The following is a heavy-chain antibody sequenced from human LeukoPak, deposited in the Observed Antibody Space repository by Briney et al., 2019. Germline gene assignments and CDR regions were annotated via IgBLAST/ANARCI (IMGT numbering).Heavy chain of an antibody. CDR1: GGSISTSY. CDR3: ATGPTWLDP. J-gene: IGHJ5*02. CDR2: IDTSGTT. V-gene: IGHV4-4*07. Sequence: SETLSLTSTVSGGSISTSYWNWIRQPAGKGLEWIGRIDTSGTTNYNPSLRSRVTMSVDTSKNQFSLNLRSVTAADTAVYFCATGPTWLDPWGQGTLVTVSS.